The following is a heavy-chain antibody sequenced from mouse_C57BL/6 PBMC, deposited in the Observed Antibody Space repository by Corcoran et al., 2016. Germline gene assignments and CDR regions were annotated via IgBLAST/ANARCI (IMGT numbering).Heavy chain of an antibody. CDR1: GYTFTTYG. CDR3: ATRAQATSFAY. V-gene: IGHV9-3*01. D-gene: IGHD3-2*02. CDR2: INTYSGVP. Sequence: QIQLVQSGPELKKPGETVKISCKASGYTFTTYGMSWVKQAPGKGLKWMGWINTYSGVPTYADDFKGRFAFSLETSASTAYLQINNLKNEDTATYFCATRAQATSFAYWGQGTLVTVSA. J-gene: IGHJ3*01.